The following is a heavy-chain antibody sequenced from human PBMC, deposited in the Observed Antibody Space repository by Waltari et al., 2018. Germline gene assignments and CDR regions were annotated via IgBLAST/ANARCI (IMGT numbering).Heavy chain of an antibody. Sequence: QVQLVQSGAEVKKPGASVRVSCKASGYTFTGYYIHWVRQAPGQGLEWMVWLYPNGGGIKYAQKCQGRVTMTRDTFISTDYVELTRLEADDTAVYYCARAPSNFYGMDVWGQGTAVTVSS. J-gene: IGHJ6*02. CDR3: ARAPSNFYGMDV. CDR2: LYPNGGGI. V-gene: IGHV1-2*02. CDR1: GYTFTGYY.